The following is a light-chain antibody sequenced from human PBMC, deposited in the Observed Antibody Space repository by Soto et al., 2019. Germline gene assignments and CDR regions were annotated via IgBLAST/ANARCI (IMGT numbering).Light chain of an antibody. CDR3: SSYTIRATVV. V-gene: IGLV2-14*01. Sequence: QSALTQPASVSGSPGQSITISRTGTSSDVGGYKYVSWFQQHPGKAPKLLIYEVSNRPSGVSNRFSASKSGNTASLTISGLQAEDEADYYCSSYTIRATVVFGGGTKLTVL. CDR1: SSDVGGYKY. CDR2: EVS. J-gene: IGLJ2*01.